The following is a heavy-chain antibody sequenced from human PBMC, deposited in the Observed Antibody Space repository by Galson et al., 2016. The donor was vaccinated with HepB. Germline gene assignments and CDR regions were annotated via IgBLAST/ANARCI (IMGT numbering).Heavy chain of an antibody. CDR1: GGSISSSSYY. CDR2: ISYGGST. J-gene: IGHJ5*02. D-gene: IGHD6-19*01. CDR3: ARHPRMYNRGWYGWFDP. V-gene: IGHV4-39*01. Sequence: SETLSLTCTVSGGSISSSSYYWGWIRQPPGKGLEWIGSISYGGSTYYNPSLKGRVTISVDTSKNQLSLKLTAVTAADTAVYYCARHPRMYNRGWYGWFDPWGQGTLVTVSS.